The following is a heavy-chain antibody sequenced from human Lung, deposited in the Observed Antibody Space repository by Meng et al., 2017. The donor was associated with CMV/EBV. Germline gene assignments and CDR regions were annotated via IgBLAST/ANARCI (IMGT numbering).Heavy chain of an antibody. CDR1: GYTFTSYG. CDR2: MNTNSGNT. CDR3: ARRRGGSSWGDFDD. D-gene: IGHD6-6*01. V-gene: IGHV1-8*01. J-gene: IGHJ4*02. Sequence: ASVKVSCKASGYTFTSYGINWVRQATGQGLEWMGWMNTNSGNTGYAQNFQGRVTMTRNTSISTVYMELRGLRSEDTAVYYCARRRGGSSWGDFDDWGQGTLVTVSS.